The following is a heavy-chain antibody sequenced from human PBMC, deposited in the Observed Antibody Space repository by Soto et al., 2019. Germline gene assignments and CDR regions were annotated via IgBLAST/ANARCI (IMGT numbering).Heavy chain of an antibody. V-gene: IGHV3-30*18. CDR2: ISYDGSNK. J-gene: IGHJ4*02. Sequence: GGSLRLSCAASGFTFSSYGMHWVRQAPGKGLGWVAVISYDGSNKYYADSVKGRFTISRDNSKNTLYLQMNSLRAEDTAVYYCAKVTNGYSSGWYLTKQPFDYWGQGTLVTVSS. CDR1: GFTFSSYG. CDR3: AKVTNGYSSGWYLTKQPFDY. D-gene: IGHD6-19*01.